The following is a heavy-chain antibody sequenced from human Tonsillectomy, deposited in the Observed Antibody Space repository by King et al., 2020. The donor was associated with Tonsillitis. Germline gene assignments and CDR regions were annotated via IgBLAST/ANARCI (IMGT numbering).Heavy chain of an antibody. D-gene: IGHD3-16*01. CDR1: GASISGYY. V-gene: IGHV4-59*01. J-gene: IGHJ4*02. Sequence: VQLQESGPGLVKPSETLSLTCSVSGASISGYYWSWIRQSPGKGLESIGYIYYSGSSNYNPSLKSRVTISVDTSKNQFSLKLSSVTAADTAVYYCARVGRRGTEMITVSGAYSFDYWGQGTLVTVSS. CDR2: IYYSGSS. CDR3: ARVGRRGTEMITVSGAYSFDY.